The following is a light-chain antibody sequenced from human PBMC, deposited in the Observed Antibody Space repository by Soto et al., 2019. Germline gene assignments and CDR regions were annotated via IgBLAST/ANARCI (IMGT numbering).Light chain of an antibody. CDR1: QSVSSS. CDR2: DTS. J-gene: IGKJ5*01. CDR3: QQYGNSPVT. V-gene: IGKV3-20*01. Sequence: ESVVPQSPTTLSVAPGERVPLSCRASQSVSSSLAWYQQRPGQAPRLLIYDTSTRAAGIAARFSGSGSGTDFTLTISRLEPEDFAVYYCQQYGNSPVTFGQGTRLEIK.